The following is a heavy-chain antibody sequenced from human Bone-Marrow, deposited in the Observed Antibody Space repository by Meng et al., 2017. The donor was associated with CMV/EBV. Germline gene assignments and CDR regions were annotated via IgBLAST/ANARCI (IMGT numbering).Heavy chain of an antibody. Sequence: GGSLRLSCAASGFTFSSYSRNWVRQAPGKGLEWVSSISSSSSYIYYADSVKGRFNITSDNPKNSMYLQMNSVKAEDNAVYYCASGGTTLYGRDVWGQGTTVTVSS. CDR3: ASGGTTLYGRDV. CDR2: ISSSSSYI. CDR1: GFTFSSYS. V-gene: IGHV3-21*01. J-gene: IGHJ6*02. D-gene: IGHD2-15*01.